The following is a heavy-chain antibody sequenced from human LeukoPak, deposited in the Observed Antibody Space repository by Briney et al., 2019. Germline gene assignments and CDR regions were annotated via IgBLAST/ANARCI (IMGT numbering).Heavy chain of an antibody. D-gene: IGHD3-22*01. J-gene: IGHJ4*02. CDR2: ISAYNGNT. Sequence: ASVKVSCKASGYTFTSYGISWVRQAPGQGLEWMGWISAYNGNTNYAQKLQGRVTITTDTSASTAYMELKSLRSDDTAVYYCARGARHYDSSGYLGGDYWGQGTLVTVSS. V-gene: IGHV1-18*01. CDR3: ARGARHYDSSGYLGGDY. CDR1: GYTFTSYG.